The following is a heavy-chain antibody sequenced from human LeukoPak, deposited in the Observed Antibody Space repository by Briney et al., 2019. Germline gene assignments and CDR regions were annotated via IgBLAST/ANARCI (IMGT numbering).Heavy chain of an antibody. Sequence: PSETLSLTCAVSGGSLSSGGYSWGWLRQPPGTGLEWIGYIYHSGSTYYNPSLKSRVTTSVDRSKNQFSLKLSSVTAADTAVYYCARVVNRALYFDYWGQGTLVTVSS. CDR2: IYHSGST. CDR3: ARVVNRALYFDY. D-gene: IGHD1-14*01. V-gene: IGHV4-30-2*01. CDR1: GGSLSSGGYS. J-gene: IGHJ4*02.